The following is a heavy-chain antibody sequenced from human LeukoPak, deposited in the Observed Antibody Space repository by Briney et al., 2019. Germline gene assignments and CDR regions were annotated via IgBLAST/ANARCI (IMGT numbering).Heavy chain of an antibody. CDR1: GFTFSNYA. CDR2: ISGSGGST. D-gene: IGHD1-20*01. V-gene: IGHV3-23*01. J-gene: IGHJ4*02. CDR3: ANAYVDNWFDY. Sequence: PGGSLRLSCAASGFTFSNYAMSWVRQAPGKGLEWVSAISGSGGSTYYADSVKGRFTISRDNSKNTPYLQMNSLRAEDTAVYYCANAYVDNWFDYWGQGTLVTVSS.